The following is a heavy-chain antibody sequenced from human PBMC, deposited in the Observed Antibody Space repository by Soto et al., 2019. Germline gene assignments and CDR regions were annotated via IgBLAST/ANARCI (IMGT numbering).Heavy chain of an antibody. J-gene: IGHJ4*02. CDR1: GGTFSSYT. CDR2: IIPILGIA. V-gene: IGHV1-69*02. D-gene: IGHD3-22*01. Sequence: QVQLVQSGAEVKKPGSSVKVSCKASGGTFSSYTISWVRQAPGQGLEWMGRIIPILGIANYAQKSQGRVTITADKSTSTAYMGLSSLRSEDTAVYYCASRYDSSDYWGQGTLVTVSS. CDR3: ASRYDSSDY.